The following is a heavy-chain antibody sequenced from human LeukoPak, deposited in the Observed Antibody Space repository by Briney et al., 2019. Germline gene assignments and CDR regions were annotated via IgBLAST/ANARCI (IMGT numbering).Heavy chain of an antibody. CDR3: ARGTTYPDY. Sequence: GSLRLSCAASGFTFSSYSMNWVRQAPGKGLEWVSYISSGSSTIYYADSVKGRFTISRDNAKNSLYLQMNSLRAEDTAVYYCARGTTYPDYWGQGTLVTVSS. CDR1: GFTFSSYS. D-gene: IGHD1-7*01. J-gene: IGHJ4*02. CDR2: ISSGSSTI. V-gene: IGHV3-48*01.